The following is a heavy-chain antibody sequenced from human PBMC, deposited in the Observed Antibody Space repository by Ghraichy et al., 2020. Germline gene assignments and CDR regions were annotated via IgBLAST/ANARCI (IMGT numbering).Heavy chain of an antibody. CDR3: ARVVIGDWHFDL. J-gene: IGHJ2*01. CDR1: GYTLTNYV. V-gene: IGHV1-3*01. CDR2: IHSGNGNT. D-gene: IGHD3-16*02. Sequence: ASVKVSCKASGYTLTNYVMHWVRQTPGQGLEWMGWIHSGNGNTKYSQNFQDRITITRDTSASTAYMELSSLRSEDTAVYYCARVVIGDWHFDLWGRGTLVTVSS.